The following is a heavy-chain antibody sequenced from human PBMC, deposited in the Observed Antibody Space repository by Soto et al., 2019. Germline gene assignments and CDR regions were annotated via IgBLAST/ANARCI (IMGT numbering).Heavy chain of an antibody. D-gene: IGHD6-19*01. CDR3: ARGIEGWYQGRYYYGMDV. J-gene: IGHJ6*02. V-gene: IGHV4-61*01. CDR2: IYYSGST. Sequence: QVQLQESGPGLVKPSETLSLTCTVSGGSVSSGSYYWSWIRQPPGKVLEWIGYIYYSGSTNYNPPHKSRVTISVDTSTNQFSRKLSSVTAADTAVYYCARGIEGWYQGRYYYGMDVWGQGTTVTVSS. CDR1: GGSVSSGSYY.